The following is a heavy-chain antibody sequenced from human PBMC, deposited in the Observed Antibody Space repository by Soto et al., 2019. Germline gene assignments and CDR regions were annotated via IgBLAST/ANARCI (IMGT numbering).Heavy chain of an antibody. CDR3: ARDKDFWSGYSADYYYYYGMDV. J-gene: IGHJ6*02. D-gene: IGHD3-3*01. Sequence: ASVKVSCKASGGTFSSYAISWVRQAPGQGLEWMGWISANNGNTNYAQKLQGRVTMTTDTSTSTAYMELRSLRSDDTAVYYCARDKDFWSGYSADYYYYYGMDVWGQGTTVTVSS. CDR1: GGTFSSYA. V-gene: IGHV1-18*01. CDR2: ISANNGNT.